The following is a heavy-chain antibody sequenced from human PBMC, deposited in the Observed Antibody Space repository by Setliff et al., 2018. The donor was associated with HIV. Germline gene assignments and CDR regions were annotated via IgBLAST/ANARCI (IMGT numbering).Heavy chain of an antibody. CDR2: IYSGGSA. CDR1: GGAITGYY. D-gene: IGHD3-10*01. Sequence: SETLSLTCNVSGGAITGYYWSWVRQAPGKALESIASIYSGGSAIYHPSLKSRVTISVDTSKNQFSLKLSSVTAADTAVYYCARDFNYGSGRYYYYMYVWGKGTTVTVSS. J-gene: IGHJ6*03. V-gene: IGHV4-4*08. CDR3: ARDFNYGSGRYYYYMYV.